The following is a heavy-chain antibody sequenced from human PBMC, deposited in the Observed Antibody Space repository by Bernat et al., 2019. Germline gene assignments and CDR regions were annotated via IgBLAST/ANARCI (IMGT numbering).Heavy chain of an antibody. D-gene: IGHD6-13*01. J-gene: IGHJ4*02. CDR2: IRGSGGST. CDR1: GFTLSSYA. CDR3: VKDGRKAAADQFDY. V-gene: IGHV3-23*01. Sequence: EVQLLESGGDLVQPGGSLRLSCVVSGFTLSSYAMSWVRQAPGKGLEWVSAIRGSGGSTSYADSVKGRFTISRDNSENTLYLQMNSLRAEDTAVYYCVKDGRKAAADQFDYWGQGTLVTVSS.